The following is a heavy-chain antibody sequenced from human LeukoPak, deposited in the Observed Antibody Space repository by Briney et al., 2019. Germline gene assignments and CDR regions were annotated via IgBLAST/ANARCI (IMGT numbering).Heavy chain of an antibody. D-gene: IGHD4-17*01. CDR1: GFTFSSYA. CDR3: AKGSTTVTTYYYYGMDV. Sequence: QPGGSLRLSCAASGFTFSSYAMSWVRQAPGKGLEWVSAISGSGGSTYYADSVKGRFTISRDNSKNTLYLQMNSLRAEDTAVYYCAKGSTTVTTYYYYGMDVWGQGTTVTVSS. CDR2: ISGSGGST. V-gene: IGHV3-23*01. J-gene: IGHJ6*02.